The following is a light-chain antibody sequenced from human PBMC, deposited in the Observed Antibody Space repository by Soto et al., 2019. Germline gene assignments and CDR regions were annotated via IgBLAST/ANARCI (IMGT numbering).Light chain of an antibody. Sequence: IVLTRSPATLSLSPGERATLSCRASQSVSSYLAWYQQKPGQAPRLLIYDASNRATGIPARFSGSGSGTDFTLTISSLEPEDFAVYYCQQRSNWITFGQGTRLEIK. CDR3: QQRSNWIT. CDR1: QSVSSY. CDR2: DAS. J-gene: IGKJ5*01. V-gene: IGKV3-11*01.